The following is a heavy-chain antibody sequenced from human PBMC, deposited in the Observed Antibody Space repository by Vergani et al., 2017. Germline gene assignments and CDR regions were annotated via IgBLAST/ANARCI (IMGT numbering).Heavy chain of an antibody. D-gene: IGHD2-21*01. CDR1: ESSFISNE. J-gene: IGHJ4*02. V-gene: IGHV5-51*03. CDR2: INPIDSKI. CDR3: TRNVPCGDGACLHFDH. Sequence: EVMLVQSGAEVKKPGESLKISCKSSESSFISNEIAWVRQMSGKGLQWMGNINPIDSKIAYSPSFQGQAIMSLDKSITTAYLQWRSLKASDTAIYYCTRNVPCGDGACLHFDHWGQGTQVTVSS.